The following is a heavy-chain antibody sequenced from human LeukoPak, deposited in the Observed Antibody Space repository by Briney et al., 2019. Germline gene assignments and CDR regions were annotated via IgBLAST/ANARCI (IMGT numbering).Heavy chain of an antibody. J-gene: IGHJ4*02. D-gene: IGHD3-10*01. Sequence: SETLSLTCTVSGGSISSSSYSWSWIRQPPGKGLEWIGYIYYSGSTNYNPSLKSRVTISVDTSKNQFSLKLSSVTAADTAVYYCAREEFGEGFDYWGQGTLVTVSS. CDR1: GGSISSSSYS. CDR2: IYYSGST. CDR3: AREEFGEGFDY. V-gene: IGHV4-61*01.